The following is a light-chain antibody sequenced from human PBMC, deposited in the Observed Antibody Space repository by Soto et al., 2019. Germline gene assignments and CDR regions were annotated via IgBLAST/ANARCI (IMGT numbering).Light chain of an antibody. V-gene: IGKV3-15*01. CDR1: QSVGHMF. J-gene: IGKJ1*01. CDR3: QQYNNWPRT. CDR2: GAT. Sequence: EIVLTQSPGTLSLSPGERATLSCRASQSVGHMFLAWYQQKPGQAPRLLIHGATTRATGIPARFSGSGSGTEFTLTISSLQSEDFAVYYCQQYNNWPRTFGQGTKVDIK.